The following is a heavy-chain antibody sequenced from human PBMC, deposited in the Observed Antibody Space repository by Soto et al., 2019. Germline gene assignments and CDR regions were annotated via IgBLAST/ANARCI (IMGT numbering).Heavy chain of an antibody. V-gene: IGHV3-23*01. D-gene: IGHD3-3*01. CDR3: AKDQGEQRFLDWFYYYYGMDV. Sequence: EVQLLESGGGLVQPGGSLRLSCAASGFTFSSYAMSWVRQAPGKRLEWLSAISGSGGSTYYADSVKGRFTISRDNSKNTLYLQMNSLRAEDTAVYDCAKDQGEQRFLDWFYYYYGMDVWGQGTTVTVSS. J-gene: IGHJ6*02. CDR1: GFTFSSYA. CDR2: ISGSGGST.